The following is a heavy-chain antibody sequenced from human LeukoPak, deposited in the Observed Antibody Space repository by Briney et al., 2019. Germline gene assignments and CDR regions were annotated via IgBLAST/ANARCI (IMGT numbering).Heavy chain of an antibody. J-gene: IGHJ3*02. V-gene: IGHV3-74*01. Sequence: GGSLRLSCAASRFTFSSYWFHWVRQAPGKGLVWVSRIGNDGSGTIYADSVKGRFTISRDNAKSTLYLQMNSLKAEDTAVYYCARGGYDHAFDIWGQGTMVTVSS. CDR2: IGNDGSGT. CDR1: RFTFSSYW. D-gene: IGHD2-15*01. CDR3: ARGGYDHAFDI.